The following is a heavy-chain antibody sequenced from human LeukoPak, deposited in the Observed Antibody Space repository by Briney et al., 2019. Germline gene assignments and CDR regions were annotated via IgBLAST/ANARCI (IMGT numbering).Heavy chain of an antibody. V-gene: IGHV3-48*01. Sequence: GGSLRLSCAASGFTFSSYSMNWVRQAPGKGLEWVSYISSSSSTIYYADSVKGRFTISRDNAKNSLYLQMNSLRAEDTAVYYCARDRKARTWEDIVVVPAAIRGGFDPWGQGTLVTVSS. CDR1: GFTFSSYS. CDR2: ISSSSSTI. CDR3: ARDRKARTWEDIVVVPAAIRGGFDP. D-gene: IGHD2-2*02. J-gene: IGHJ5*02.